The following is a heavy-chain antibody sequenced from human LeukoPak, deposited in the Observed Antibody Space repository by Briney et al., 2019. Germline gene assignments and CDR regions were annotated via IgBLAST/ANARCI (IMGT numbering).Heavy chain of an antibody. CDR1: GGSFSGYY. J-gene: IGHJ6*03. Sequence: SETLSLTCAVYGGSFSGYYWSWIRQPPGKGLEWIGEINHSGSTNFNPSLNGRVSISRDTSKNLFSLRLRSVTAADTAVYFCARGRVSSSTYYSTYYYYFYMDVWGKGTTVTVSS. CDR3: ARGRVSSSTYYSTYYYYFYMDV. D-gene: IGHD3-22*01. V-gene: IGHV4-34*01. CDR2: INHSGST.